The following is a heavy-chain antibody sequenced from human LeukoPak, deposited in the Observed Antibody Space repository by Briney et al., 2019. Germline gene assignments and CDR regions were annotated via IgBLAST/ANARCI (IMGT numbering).Heavy chain of an antibody. Sequence: PGGSLRLSCAASGFTFSSYGMTWVRQAPGKGLEWVSYISSSSLSIYYADSVKGRFTISRDNARNSLYLQMNSLRAEDTAMYYCARDATPTQLWFRGSFDYWGLGALVTVAS. V-gene: IGHV3-48*01. D-gene: IGHD5-18*01. CDR1: GFTFSSYG. CDR3: ARDATPTQLWFRGSFDY. J-gene: IGHJ4*02. CDR2: ISSSSLSI.